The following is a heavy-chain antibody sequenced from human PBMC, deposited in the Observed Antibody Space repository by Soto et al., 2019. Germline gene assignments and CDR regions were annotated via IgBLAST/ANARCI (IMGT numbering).Heavy chain of an antibody. V-gene: IGHV3-33*01. CDR3: ASFPHHYYDSSGYYLSRYYGMDV. Sequence: PGGSLRLSCAASEFTFSSYGMHWVRQAPGKXLEWVAIIWYDGSNKYYADSVKGRFTISRDNSKNTLYLQMNSLRAEGTAVYYCASFPHHYYDSSGYYLSRYYGMDVWGQGTTVTVSS. CDR1: EFTFSSYG. CDR2: IWYDGSNK. J-gene: IGHJ6*02. D-gene: IGHD3-22*01.